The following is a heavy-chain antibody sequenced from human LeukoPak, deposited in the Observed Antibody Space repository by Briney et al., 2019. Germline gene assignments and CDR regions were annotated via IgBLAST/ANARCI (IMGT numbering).Heavy chain of an antibody. CDR1: GYSFTSYW. J-gene: IGHJ5*02. V-gene: IGHV5-51*01. CDR3: ARSHRYCSGGSCSNWFDP. D-gene: IGHD2-15*01. Sequence: GESLKISCKGSGYSFTSYWIGWVRQMPGKGLEWMGIIYPGDSDTRYSPSFQGQVTISADKSISTAYLQWSSLKASDTAMYYCARSHRYCSGGSCSNWFDPWGQGTLVTVSS. CDR2: IYPGDSDT.